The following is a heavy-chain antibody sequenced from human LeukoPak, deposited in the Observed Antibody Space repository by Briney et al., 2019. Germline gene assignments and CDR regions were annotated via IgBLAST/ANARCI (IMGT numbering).Heavy chain of an antibody. V-gene: IGHV3-23*01. Sequence: GGSLRLSCAASGFTFSSYAMSWVRQAPGKGLEWVSAISGSGGSTYYADSVKGRFTISRDNSKNTLYLQMNSLRAEDTAVYYCAKVSEYYYGSGAFYYYYGMDVWGQGTTVTVSS. D-gene: IGHD3-10*01. J-gene: IGHJ6*02. CDR3: AKVSEYYYGSGAFYYYYGMDV. CDR2: ISGSGGST. CDR1: GFTFSSYA.